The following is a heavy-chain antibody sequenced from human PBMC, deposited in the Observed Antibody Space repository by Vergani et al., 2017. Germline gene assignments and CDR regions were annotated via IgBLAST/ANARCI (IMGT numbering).Heavy chain of an antibody. V-gene: IGHV3-21*01. CDR3: ARVGPKEGTTVTITETFDY. CDR1: GFTFSSYS. Sequence: EVQLVESGGGLVKPGGSLRLSCAASGFTFSSYSMNWVRQAPGKGLEWVSSISSSSSYIYYADSVKGRFTSARDNAKNSLYLQMNSLRAEDTAVYYCARVGPKEGTTVTITETFDYWGQGTLVTVSS. D-gene: IGHD4-17*01. J-gene: IGHJ4*02. CDR2: ISSSSSYI.